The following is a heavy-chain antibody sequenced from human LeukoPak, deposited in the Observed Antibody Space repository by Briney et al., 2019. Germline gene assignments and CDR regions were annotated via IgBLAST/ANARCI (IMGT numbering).Heavy chain of an antibody. CDR1: GGSISSYY. Sequence: SETLSLTRTVSGGSISSYYWSWIRQPPGKGLEWIGYIYYSGSTNYNPSLKSRVTISVDTSKNQFSLKLSSVTAADTAVYYCARPGIVGATPDYWGQGTLVTVSS. CDR3: ARPGIVGATPDY. V-gene: IGHV4-59*08. D-gene: IGHD1-26*01. CDR2: IYYSGST. J-gene: IGHJ4*02.